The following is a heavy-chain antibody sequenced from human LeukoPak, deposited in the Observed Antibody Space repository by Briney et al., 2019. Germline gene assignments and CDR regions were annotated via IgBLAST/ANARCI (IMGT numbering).Heavy chain of an antibody. V-gene: IGHV3-7*01. J-gene: IGHJ4*02. CDR2: VKQDGSAE. CDR1: GFTFTTYW. D-gene: IGHD5-12*01. Sequence: PGGSLRLSCAASGFTFTTYWMSWVRQAPGKGLEWVANVKQDGSAEFYVDSVKGRFTISRDNAKNSLYLQMNSLRAEDTAVYYCARYEHSGYEGFDYWGQGTLVTVSS. CDR3: ARYEHSGYEGFDY.